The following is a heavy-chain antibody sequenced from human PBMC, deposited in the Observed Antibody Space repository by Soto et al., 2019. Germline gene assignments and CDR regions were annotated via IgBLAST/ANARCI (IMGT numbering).Heavy chain of an antibody. D-gene: IGHD3-10*01. V-gene: IGHV4-30-4*01. Sequence: KSSETLSLTCTASGDSIGSGDNYWSWIRQPPGKGQEWIGFSHSRGSTNYNPSLRSRLIISVDTSKNQFSLTLSSVTAADTAVYYCARIGSYYDNTGFSENAFDVWGQGTMVTVSS. J-gene: IGHJ3*01. CDR2: SHSRGST. CDR3: ARIGSYYDNTGFSENAFDV. CDR1: GDSIGSGDNY.